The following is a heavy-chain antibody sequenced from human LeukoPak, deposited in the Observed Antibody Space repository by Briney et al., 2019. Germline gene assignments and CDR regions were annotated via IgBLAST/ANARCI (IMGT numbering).Heavy chain of an antibody. J-gene: IGHJ1*01. V-gene: IGHV1-69*04. CDR3: ASAGYSSGWYERGASEYFQH. D-gene: IGHD6-19*01. Sequence: SVKVSCKASGGTFSSYAISWVRQAPGQGLEWMGRIIPILGIANYAQKFQGRVTITADKSTSTAYMELSSVTAADTAVYYCASAGYSSGWYERGASEYFQHWGQGTLVTVSS. CDR1: GGTFSSYA. CDR2: IIPILGIA.